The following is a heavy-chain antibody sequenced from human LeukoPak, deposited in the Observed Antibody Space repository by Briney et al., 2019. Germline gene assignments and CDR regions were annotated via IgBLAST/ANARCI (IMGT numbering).Heavy chain of an antibody. CDR3: ARGAYDFWSGYTLDY. CDR1: GGSISSYY. V-gene: IGHV4-59*01. D-gene: IGHD3-3*01. J-gene: IGHJ4*02. Sequence: PSETLSLTCTVSGGSISSYYWSWIRQPPGKGLEWIGYIYYSGSTNYNPSLKSRVTISVDTSKNQFTLKLSSVTAADTAVYYCARGAYDFWSGYTLDYWGQGTLVTVSS. CDR2: IYYSGST.